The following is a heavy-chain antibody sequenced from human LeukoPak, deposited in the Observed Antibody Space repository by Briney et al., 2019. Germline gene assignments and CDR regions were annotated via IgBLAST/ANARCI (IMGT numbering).Heavy chain of an antibody. J-gene: IGHJ6*03. CDR3: ARGRGHRPYYYYMDV. Sequence: GASVKVSCKSSVYTFTSYDINWVRQATGQGLDWVGWMNHNNDNTDYAQKFQGRVTITSNTSISTAYMEMSSLRSEATAVYYCARGRGHRPYYYYMDVWGKGTTVTVSS. CDR1: VYTFTSYD. V-gene: IGHV1-8*03. CDR2: MNHNNDNT.